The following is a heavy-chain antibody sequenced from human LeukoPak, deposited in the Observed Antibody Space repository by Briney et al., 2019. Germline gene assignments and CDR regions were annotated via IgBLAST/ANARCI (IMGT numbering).Heavy chain of an antibody. CDR2: IYTSGST. V-gene: IGHV4-61*02. D-gene: IGHD3-16*02. CDR1: GGSISSGSYY. CDR3: ARVGYDYVWGSYRPAYYFDY. J-gene: IGHJ4*02. Sequence: SQTLSLTRTVSGGSISSGSYYWSWIRQPAGKGLEWIGRIYTSGSTNYNPSLKSRVTISVDTSKNQFSLKLRSVTAADTAVYYCARVGYDYVWGSYRPAYYFDYWGQGTLVTVSS.